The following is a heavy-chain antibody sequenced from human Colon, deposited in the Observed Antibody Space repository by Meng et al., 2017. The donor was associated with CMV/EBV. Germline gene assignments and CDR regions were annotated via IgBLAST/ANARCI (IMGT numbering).Heavy chain of an antibody. CDR1: GGDCTGHY. CDR3: ARRVGSGKYYFDY. V-gene: IGHV4-34*01. J-gene: IGHJ4*02. CDR2: INYIESI. Sequence: CAVYGGDCTGHYCIGSRQPPGKGLELIGEINYIESINYNPSLKSRVTISVDTSKNQCSMKLRSVTAADGAVYYCARRVGSGKYYFDYWSQGSLVTVSS. D-gene: IGHD3-10*01.